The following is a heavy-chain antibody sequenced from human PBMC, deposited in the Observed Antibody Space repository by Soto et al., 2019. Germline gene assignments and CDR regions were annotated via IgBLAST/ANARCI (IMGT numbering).Heavy chain of an antibody. CDR2: ISYDGSKK. J-gene: IGHJ3*02. Sequence: GGSLRLSCAASVFSFRSYAMHWVRQAPGKGLEWVAVISYDGSKKYYADSVKGRFTISRDNSKNTLYLQMNSLRAEDTTVYYCAKSFGAIAATAFDMWGQGTMVTVSS. D-gene: IGHD2-15*01. CDR3: AKSFGAIAATAFDM. CDR1: VFSFRSYA. V-gene: IGHV3-30*18.